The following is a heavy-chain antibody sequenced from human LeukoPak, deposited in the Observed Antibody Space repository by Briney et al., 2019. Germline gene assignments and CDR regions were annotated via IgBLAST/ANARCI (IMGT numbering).Heavy chain of an antibody. CDR3: TTSSGWYLDYYYGMDV. CDR2: IRSRTDGGTT. D-gene: IGHD6-19*01. J-gene: IGHJ6*02. CDR1: GFTFSNAW. V-gene: IGHV3-15*01. Sequence: PGGSLRLSCAASGFTFSNAWISWVRQAPGKGLEWVGRIRSRTDGGTTDYAAPVKGRFTISRDDSKNTLYLQMNSLKTEDTAVYYCTTSSGWYLDYYYGMDVWGQGTTVTVSS.